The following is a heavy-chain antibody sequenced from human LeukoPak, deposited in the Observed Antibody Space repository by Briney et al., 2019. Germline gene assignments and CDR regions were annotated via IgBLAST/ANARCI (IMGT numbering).Heavy chain of an antibody. CDR1: GYTFTGYY. J-gene: IGHJ5*02. Sequence: ASVKVSCKASGYTFTGYYMPWGGQAPGQGPEGMGWFNPNSGGTNYAQKFQGRVTMTRDTSISTAYMELSRLRSDDTAVYYCARGMVRGVIIPNWFDPWGQGTLVTVSS. CDR2: FNPNSGGT. D-gene: IGHD3-10*01. CDR3: ARGMVRGVIIPNWFDP. V-gene: IGHV1-2*02.